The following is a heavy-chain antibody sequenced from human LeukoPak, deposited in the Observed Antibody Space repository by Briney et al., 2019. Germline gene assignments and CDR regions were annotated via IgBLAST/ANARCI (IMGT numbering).Heavy chain of an antibody. CDR3: ARDHALDSVWWFDP. CDR2: IIPIFGTA. CDR1: GGTFSSYA. D-gene: IGHD3-16*01. Sequence: SVKVACKASGGTFSSYAISWVRQAPGQGLEWMGGIIPIFGTANYAQKFQGRVTITADKSTSTAYMELSSLRSEDTAVYYCARDHALDSVWWFDPWGQGTLVTVSS. J-gene: IGHJ5*02. V-gene: IGHV1-69*06.